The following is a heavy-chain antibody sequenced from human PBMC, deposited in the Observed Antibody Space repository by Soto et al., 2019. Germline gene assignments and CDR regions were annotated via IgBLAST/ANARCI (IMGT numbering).Heavy chain of an antibody. J-gene: IGHJ4*02. V-gene: IGHV3-9*01. D-gene: IGHD2-21*01. CDR3: AKDVCGGDCYYDY. Sequence: GGSLRLSCATSGFTFDDYARHWVRQAPGKGLEWVSGISWNSGSIGYADSVKGRFTISRDNAKNSLYLQMNSLRAEDTALYYCAKDVCGGDCYYDYWGQGTLVTVSS. CDR1: GFTFDDYA. CDR2: ISWNSGSI.